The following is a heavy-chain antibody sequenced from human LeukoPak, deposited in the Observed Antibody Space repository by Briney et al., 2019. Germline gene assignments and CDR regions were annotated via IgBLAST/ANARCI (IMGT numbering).Heavy chain of an antibody. D-gene: IGHD2-15*01. V-gene: IGHV4-59*08. Sequence: PSETLSLTCIVSGGSISTYYWSWIRQPPGKVLEWIGYIYYSGNTNYNPSLKSRVTISVDTSKNQFSLNLTSVTAADTAVYYCARHDQGYCSGGICYPFDYWGQGTLVTVSS. J-gene: IGHJ4*02. CDR3: ARHDQGYCSGGICYPFDY. CDR1: GGSISTYY. CDR2: IYYSGNT.